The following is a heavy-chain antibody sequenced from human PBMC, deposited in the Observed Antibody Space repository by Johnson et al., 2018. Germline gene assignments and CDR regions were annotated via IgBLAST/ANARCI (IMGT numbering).Heavy chain of an antibody. V-gene: IGHV1-69*01. CDR1: GGTFSSSV. CDR2: IIPLFGTA. CDR3: ARGSDDSSGTDAFDI. J-gene: IGHJ3*02. Sequence: VQLVESGAEVKKPGSSVKVSCKASGGTFSSSVISWVRQAPGQGLEWMGGIIPLFGTASYAQKFQGRVTITADESTSTADMELSSLRSEDTAVYYGARGSDDSSGTDAFDICGQGTMVTVSS. D-gene: IGHD3-22*01.